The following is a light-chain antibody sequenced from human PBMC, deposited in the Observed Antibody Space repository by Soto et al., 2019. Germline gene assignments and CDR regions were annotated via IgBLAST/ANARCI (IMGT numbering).Light chain of an antibody. Sequence: QSALTQPASVSGSPGQSITISCTGTSSDVGDYNYVSWYQHHPGKAPKLMIYDVTNRPSGVSNRFSGSKSGNTASLTISGVQAEDEADYYCSSYTSSSTVVFGGGTKLTVL. CDR1: SSDVGDYNY. CDR3: SSYTSSSTVV. V-gene: IGLV2-14*03. J-gene: IGLJ2*01. CDR2: DVT.